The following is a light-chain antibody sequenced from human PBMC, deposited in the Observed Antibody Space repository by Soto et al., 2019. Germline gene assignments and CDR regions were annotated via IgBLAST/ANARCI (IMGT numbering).Light chain of an antibody. CDR2: DVS. CDR1: SSDVGGYNY. Sequence: QSVLAQPASVSGSPGQSITISCTGTSSDVGGYNYVSWYQQHPGKAPKLMIYDVSNRPSGVSKRFSGSKSGNTASLTISGLQAEDEADYYCSSYTSSSTPYVVFGGGTKVTVL. J-gene: IGLJ2*01. V-gene: IGLV2-14*01. CDR3: SSYTSSSTPYVV.